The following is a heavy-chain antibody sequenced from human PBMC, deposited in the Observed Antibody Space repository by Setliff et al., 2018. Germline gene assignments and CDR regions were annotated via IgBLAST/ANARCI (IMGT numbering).Heavy chain of an antibody. V-gene: IGHV4-34*01. CDR1: GGSFSGYY. J-gene: IGHJ4*02. D-gene: IGHD6-13*01. Sequence: SETLSLTCAVYGGSFSGYYWSWIRQPPGKGLEWSGEINHSGNTNYNPSLKSRVTISVDTSKNQFALKLSSVTAADTAVYYCAANPGIAAGGDFDYWGQGTLVTVSS. CDR3: AANPGIAAGGDFDY. CDR2: INHSGNT.